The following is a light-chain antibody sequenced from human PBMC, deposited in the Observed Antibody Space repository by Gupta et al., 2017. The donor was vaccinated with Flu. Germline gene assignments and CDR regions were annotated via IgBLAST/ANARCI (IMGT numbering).Light chain of an antibody. CDR2: LGS. V-gene: IGKV2-28*01. CDR1: QSLLHSNGYNY. Sequence: DIVLTQSPLSLRVTPGEPASISCRSSQSLLHSNGYNYLDWYLQKPGQSPQLLIYLGSNRASGVPERFSGSGSGTDFTLKISRVEAEDVGVYYCMQALQTPPTFGQGTKVEIK. CDR3: MQALQTPPT. J-gene: IGKJ1*01.